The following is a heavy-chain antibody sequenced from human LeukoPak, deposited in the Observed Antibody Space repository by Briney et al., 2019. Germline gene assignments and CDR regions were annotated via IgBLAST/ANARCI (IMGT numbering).Heavy chain of an antibody. Sequence: SVNVSCKASGGTFSSYAISWVRQAPGQGLEWMGGIIPIFGTANYAQKFQGRVTITADESTSTAYMELSSLRSEDTAVYYCARGAAVAGTDYYYGMDVWGQGTTVTVSS. CDR3: ARGAAVAGTDYYYGMDV. CDR2: IIPIFGTA. CDR1: GGTFSSYA. V-gene: IGHV1-69*13. J-gene: IGHJ6*02. D-gene: IGHD6-19*01.